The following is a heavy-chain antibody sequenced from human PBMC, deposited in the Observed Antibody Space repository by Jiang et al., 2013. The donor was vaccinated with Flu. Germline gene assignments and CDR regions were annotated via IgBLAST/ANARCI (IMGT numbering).Heavy chain of an antibody. CDR3: ARTVRYRRGTYYYYGMDV. Sequence: PTQTLTLTCTFSGFSLSTSGMRVSWIRQPPGKALEWLARIDWDDDKFYSTSLKTRLTISKDTSKNQVVLTMTNMDPVDTATYYCARTVRYRRGTYYYYGMDVWGQGTTVTVSS. V-gene: IGHV2-70*04. CDR1: GFSLSTSGMR. J-gene: IGHJ6*02. CDR2: IDWDDDK. D-gene: IGHD3-9*01.